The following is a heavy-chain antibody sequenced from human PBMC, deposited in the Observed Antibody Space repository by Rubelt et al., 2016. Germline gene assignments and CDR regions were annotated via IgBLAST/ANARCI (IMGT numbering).Heavy chain of an antibody. Sequence: QVQLQQSGPGLVKPSQTLSLTCAISGDSVSSNTVVWHWIRQSPSRGLEWLGRTYYRSKWYYEYAVSVKSRISIDPDTSKNQFSLQLNSVTPDATAVYYCARGIIAEAGPKPTFDPWGQGTLVTVSS. CDR1: GDSVSSNTVV. CDR2: TYYRSKWYY. D-gene: IGHD6-13*01. V-gene: IGHV6-1*01. J-gene: IGHJ5*02. CDR3: ARGIIAEAGPKPTFDP.